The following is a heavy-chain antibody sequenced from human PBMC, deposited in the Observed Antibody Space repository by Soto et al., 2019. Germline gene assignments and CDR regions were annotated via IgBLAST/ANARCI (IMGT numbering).Heavy chain of an antibody. J-gene: IGHJ6*02. CDR1: GDTFTANY. CDR2: INPKSGGT. V-gene: IGHV1-2*02. CDR3: ARDLYDSSGAWYYYYYSMDV. Sequence: ASVKVSCKASGDTFTANYIHWVRQAPGQGFEWMGWINPKSGGTNYPQKFQGRVTMTRDTSLSTVYMTLTRLTSDDTAVYYCARDLYDSSGAWYYYYYSMDVWGQGTTVTVSS. D-gene: IGHD3-22*01.